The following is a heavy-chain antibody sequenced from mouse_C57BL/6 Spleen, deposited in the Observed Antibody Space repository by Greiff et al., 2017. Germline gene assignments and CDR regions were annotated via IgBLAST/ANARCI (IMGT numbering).Heavy chain of an antibody. CDR2: IDPENGDT. CDR1: GFNIKDDY. J-gene: IGHJ2*01. D-gene: IGHD4-1*01. V-gene: IGHV14-4*01. CDR3: TAANWDDY. Sequence: VQLKQSGAELVRPGDSVKLSCTASGFNIKDDYMHWVKQRPEQGLEWIGWIDPENGDTEYASKFQGKATITADTSSNTAYLQLSSLTSEDTAVYYCTAANWDDYWGQGTTLTVSS.